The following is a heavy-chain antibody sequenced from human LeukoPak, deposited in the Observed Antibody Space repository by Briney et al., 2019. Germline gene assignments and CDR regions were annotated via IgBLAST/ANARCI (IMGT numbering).Heavy chain of an antibody. CDR1: GGSINNDNYY. CDR3: ARLRDTGGYYFYYYFDS. J-gene: IGHJ4*02. D-gene: IGHD3-22*01. CDR2: IYYSGNSGNT. Sequence: SESLSLTCTVSGGSINNDNYYWGWIRQPPGKGLEWIGNIYYSGNSGNTYYNPSLKSRVTISVDTAKNQFSLNLSSVTAADTALYYCARLRDTGGYYFYYYFDSWGLGTLVSVSS. V-gene: IGHV4-39*01.